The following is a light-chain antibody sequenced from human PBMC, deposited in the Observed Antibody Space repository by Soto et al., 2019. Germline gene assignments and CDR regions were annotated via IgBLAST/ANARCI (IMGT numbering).Light chain of an antibody. Sequence: DIKMTQSPSTLSGSVGDRVTITCRASQTISSWLAWYQQKPGKAPKLLIYKASTLKSGVPSRFSGSGSGTEFTLTISSLQPDDFATYYCPHYNSYSEAFGQGTKVDIK. CDR3: PHYNSYSEA. V-gene: IGKV1-5*03. CDR2: KAS. J-gene: IGKJ1*01. CDR1: QTISSW.